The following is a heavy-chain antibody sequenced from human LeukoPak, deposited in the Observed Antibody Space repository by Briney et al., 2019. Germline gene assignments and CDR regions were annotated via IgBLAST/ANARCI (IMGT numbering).Heavy chain of an antibody. CDR2: IIPIFGTA. CDR3: ARGDRYRAPFDP. Sequence: GASVKVSCKASGYTFTGYYMHWVRQAPGQGLEWMGGIIPIFGTANYAQKFQGRVTITADESTSTAYMELSSLRSEDTAVYYCARGDRYRAPFDPWGQGTLVTVSS. CDR1: GYTFTGYY. J-gene: IGHJ5*02. D-gene: IGHD1-14*01. V-gene: IGHV1-69*13.